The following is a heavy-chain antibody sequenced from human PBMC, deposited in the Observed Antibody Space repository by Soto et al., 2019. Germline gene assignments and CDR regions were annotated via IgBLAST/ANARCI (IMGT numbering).Heavy chain of an antibody. CDR3: ERDFYGSGGDAFDI. D-gene: IGHD3-10*01. Sequence: QVQLQESGPGLVKPSQTLSLTCTVSGGSISSGGYYWSWIRQQPGKGLEWIGYIYYSGSTYYNPSLKSRVTTSVDTSKNQFSLKLSSVTAADTAVYYCERDFYGSGGDAFDIWGQGTMVTVSS. V-gene: IGHV4-31*03. CDR1: GGSISSGGYY. J-gene: IGHJ3*02. CDR2: IYYSGST.